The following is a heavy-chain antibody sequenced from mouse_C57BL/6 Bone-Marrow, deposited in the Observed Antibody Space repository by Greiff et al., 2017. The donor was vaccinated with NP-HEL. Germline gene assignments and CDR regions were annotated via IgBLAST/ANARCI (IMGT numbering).Heavy chain of an antibody. CDR3: ARYYYGSRGWYFDV. Sequence: QVQLQQPGADLLQRGASVKLSCKASGYTFTSYWMQWVKQRPGRGVEGIGSVAPNSGGTKFNEKFKTKATLTVDKPSSTAYMQLSSLTSEDSAVYYCARYYYGSRGWYFDVWGTGTTVTVSS. CDR1: GYTFTSYW. CDR2: VAPNSGGT. J-gene: IGHJ1*03. D-gene: IGHD1-1*01. V-gene: IGHV1-72*01.